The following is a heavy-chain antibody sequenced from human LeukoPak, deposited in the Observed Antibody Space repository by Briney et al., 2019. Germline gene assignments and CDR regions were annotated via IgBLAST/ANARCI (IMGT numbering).Heavy chain of an antibody. D-gene: IGHD3-10*01. V-gene: IGHV3-53*01. J-gene: IGHJ4*02. CDR3: ARSDGSESYYDY. CDR2: IYTGGNT. CDR1: GFTVSANY. Sequence: RPGGSLRLSCAASGFTVSANYMTWVRRAPGKGLDWVSVIYTGGNTYYADSVKGRFTISRDKSKNTLYLQMNSLRVEDTAVYYCARSDGSESYYDYWGQGTLVTVSS.